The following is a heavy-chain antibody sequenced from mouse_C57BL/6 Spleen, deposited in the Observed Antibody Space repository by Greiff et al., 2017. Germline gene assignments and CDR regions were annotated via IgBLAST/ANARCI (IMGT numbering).Heavy chain of an antibody. CDR1: GYTFTSYW. V-gene: IGHV1-52*01. CDR3: ARGSTMIPYYAMDY. CDR2: IDPSDSET. Sequence: QVQLQQPGAELVRPGSSVKLSCKASGYTFTSYWMHWVKQRPIQGLEWIGNIDPSDSETHYNQKFKDKATLTVDKSSSTAYMQLSSLTSEDSAVYYCARGSTMIPYYAMDYWGQGTSVTVSS. J-gene: IGHJ4*01. D-gene: IGHD2-4*01.